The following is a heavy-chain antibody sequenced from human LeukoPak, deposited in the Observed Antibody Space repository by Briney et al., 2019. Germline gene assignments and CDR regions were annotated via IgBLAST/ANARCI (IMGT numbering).Heavy chain of an antibody. J-gene: IGHJ4*02. D-gene: IGHD4-17*01. CDR3: ARALTTVTQYYFDY. Sequence: SETLSLTCAVSGGSISRSNWWSWVRQLPGKGLEWIGEIYHSGSTNYNPSLKSRVNISVDKSKNQFSLKLSSVTAADTAVYYCARALTTVTQYYFDYWGQGTLVTVSS. CDR2: IYHSGST. CDR1: GGSISRSNW. V-gene: IGHV4-4*02.